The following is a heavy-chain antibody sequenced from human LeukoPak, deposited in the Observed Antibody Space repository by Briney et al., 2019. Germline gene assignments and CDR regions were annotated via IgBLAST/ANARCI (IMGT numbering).Heavy chain of an antibody. D-gene: IGHD2-2*01. V-gene: IGHV3-15*05. J-gene: IGHJ4*02. CDR2: IKSKTDGGTT. CDR3: ATDEGGVGTSNFDY. CDR1: GFTFSSYG. Sequence: GGTLRLSCAASGFTFSSYGMSWVRQAPGKGLEWVGRIKSKTDGGTTDYAAPVKGRFTISRHDSKNTLYLQMNSLKTEDTAVCYCATDEGGVGTSNFDYWGQGTLVTVSS.